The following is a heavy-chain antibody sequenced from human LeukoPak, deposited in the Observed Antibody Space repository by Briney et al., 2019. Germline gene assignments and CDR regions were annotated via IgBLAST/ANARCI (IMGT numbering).Heavy chain of an antibody. CDR1: GGTFSSYT. D-gene: IGHD6-19*01. CDR3: ARDSAYSSGPDY. Sequence: ASVKVSCKASGGTFSSYTISWVRQAPGQGVEGMGGIIPILGIANYAQKFQGRVTITADKSTSTAYMELSSLRSEDTAVYYCARDSAYSSGPDYWGQGTLVTVSS. V-gene: IGHV1-69*04. CDR2: IIPILGIA. J-gene: IGHJ4*02.